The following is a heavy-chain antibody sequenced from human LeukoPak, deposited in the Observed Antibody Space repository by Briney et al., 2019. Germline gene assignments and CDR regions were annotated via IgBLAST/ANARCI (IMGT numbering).Heavy chain of an antibody. D-gene: IGHD6-13*01. CDR2: IYYTGST. CDR3: ARPSVYRSSWVIDY. V-gene: IGHV4-59*01. CDR1: GGSLSSYY. Sequence: SETLSLTCSVSGGSLSSYYWSWLRQSPGKGLEWVGYIYYTGSTNYNPSLASRVTISIDTSKTQLSLKLRSVTAADTDVYYCARPSVYRSSWVIDYWGQGTLVTVSS. J-gene: IGHJ4*02.